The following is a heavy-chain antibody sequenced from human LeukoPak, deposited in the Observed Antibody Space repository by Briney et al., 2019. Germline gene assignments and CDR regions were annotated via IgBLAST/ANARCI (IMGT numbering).Heavy chain of an antibody. CDR2: INPNSGGT. V-gene: IGHV1-2*02. J-gene: IGHJ6*02. D-gene: IGHD3-9*01. CDR3: ARSNTINYYYYGMDV. CDR1: GYTFTGYY. Sequence: GASVKVSCKASGYTFTGYYMHWVRQAPGQGLEWMGWINPNSGGTNYAQKFQGRVTMTTDTSTSTAYMELRSLRSDDTAVYYCARSNTINYYYYGMDVWGQGTTVTVSS.